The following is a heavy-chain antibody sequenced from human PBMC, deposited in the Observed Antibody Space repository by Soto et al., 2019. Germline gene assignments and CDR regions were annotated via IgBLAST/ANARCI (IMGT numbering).Heavy chain of an antibody. CDR1: GFTFSSYA. D-gene: IGHD3-3*01. V-gene: IGHV3-23*01. CDR3: AKLGSDFWSGYYIAYYYYGMDV. Sequence: PGGSLRLSCAASGFTFSSYAMSWVRQAPGKGLEWVPAISVSGGSTYYADSVKGRFTISRDNSKNTLYLQMNSLRAEDTAVYYCAKLGSDFWSGYYIAYYYYGMDVWGQGTTVTVS. J-gene: IGHJ6*02. CDR2: ISVSGGST.